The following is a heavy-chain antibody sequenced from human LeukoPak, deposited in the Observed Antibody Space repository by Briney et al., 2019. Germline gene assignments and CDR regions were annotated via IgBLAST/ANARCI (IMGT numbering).Heavy chain of an antibody. V-gene: IGHV4-39*02. J-gene: IGHJ4*02. CDR2: VYHNGNT. Sequence: PSETLSLTCTVSGDSISSSSYYWGWIGQPPGKGLEWIGSVYHNGNTYYNPSLKSRATISADTSKDNFSLKSTSVTAADTAVYYCTKDSGHHRTDCWGQGTLVTVSS. CDR3: TKDSGHHRTDC. D-gene: IGHD1-26*01. CDR1: GDSISSSSYY.